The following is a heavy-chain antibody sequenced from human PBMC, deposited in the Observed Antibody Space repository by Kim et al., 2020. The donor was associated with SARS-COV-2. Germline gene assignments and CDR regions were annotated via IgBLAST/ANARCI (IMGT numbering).Heavy chain of an antibody. V-gene: IGHV1-69*13. CDR2: IIPIFGTA. CDR1: GGTFSSYA. Sequence: SVKVSCKASGGTFSSYAISWVRQAPGQGLEWMGGIIPIFGTANYAQKFQGRVTITADESTSTAYMELSSLRSEDTAVYYCARGRITMVQGVVPSADMDVWGKGTTVTVSS. J-gene: IGHJ6*03. D-gene: IGHD3-10*01. CDR3: ARGRITMVQGVVPSADMDV.